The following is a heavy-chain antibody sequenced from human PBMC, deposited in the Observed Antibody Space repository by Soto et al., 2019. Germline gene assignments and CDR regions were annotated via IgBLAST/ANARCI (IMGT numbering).Heavy chain of an antibody. V-gene: IGHV4-59*08. Sequence: PSETLSLTCTVSGGSISSYYWSWVRQPPGKGLEWIGYIYYTGSTNYNPSLKSRVTISLDTSKNQFSLNLSSVTAADTAVYYCARLTSGYYANFDYWGQGTLVTVSS. CDR1: GGSISSYY. CDR2: IYYTGST. CDR3: ARLTSGYYANFDY. D-gene: IGHD3-22*01. J-gene: IGHJ4*02.